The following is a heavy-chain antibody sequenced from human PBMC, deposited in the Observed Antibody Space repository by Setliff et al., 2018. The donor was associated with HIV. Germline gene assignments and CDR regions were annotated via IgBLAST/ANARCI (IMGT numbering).Heavy chain of an antibody. J-gene: IGHJ4*02. CDR1: GYSISNTGHY. CDR2: IYHTGDT. CDR3: ARHKTHDYDGNSVYFDF. D-gene: IGHD4-17*01. Sequence: PSETLSLTCVVSGYSISNTGHYWGWIRQPPGKGLEWLGSIYHTGDTYDNPSLKNRVTISRDTSKDRFSLNLRSVTAADTAIYYCARHKTHDYDGNSVYFDFWGQGILVTVSS. V-gene: IGHV4-38-2*01.